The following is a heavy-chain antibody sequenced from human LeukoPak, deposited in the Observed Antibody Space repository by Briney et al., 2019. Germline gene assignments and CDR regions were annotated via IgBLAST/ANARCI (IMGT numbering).Heavy chain of an antibody. V-gene: IGHV3-74*01. D-gene: IGHD6-6*01. Sequence: PGGSLRLSCAASGFTLSSYAMTWVRQAPGKGLVWVSRINSDGSNTTFADSVKGRFTISRDNAKNTLYLQMNSLRAEDTAVYYCARKVSWYFNLWGRGTLVTVSS. CDR3: ARKVSWYFNL. CDR2: INSDGSNT. J-gene: IGHJ2*01. CDR1: GFTLSSYA.